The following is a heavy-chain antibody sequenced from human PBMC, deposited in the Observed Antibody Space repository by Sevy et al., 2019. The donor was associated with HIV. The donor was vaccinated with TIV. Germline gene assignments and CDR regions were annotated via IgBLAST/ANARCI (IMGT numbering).Heavy chain of an antibody. CDR3: AREYYFDY. V-gene: IGHV3-30-3*01. J-gene: IGHJ4*02. CDR1: GFTLSNHV. CDR2: RSNDGSNK. Sequence: GGSLRLSCAASGFTLSNHVMQWVRRAPGKGLEWVAHRSNDGSNKDYADSVKGRFTISRDNSKNTLYLQMNSLRGEDTAVYYCAREYYFDYWGQGTLVTVSS.